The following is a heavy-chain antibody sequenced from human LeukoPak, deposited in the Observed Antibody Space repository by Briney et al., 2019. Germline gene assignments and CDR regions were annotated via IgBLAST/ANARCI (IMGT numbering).Heavy chain of an antibody. J-gene: IGHJ5*02. D-gene: IGHD3-9*01. CDR3: ARYEVGSSYYDILTGYRANWFDP. CDR2: IYYSGST. V-gene: IGHV4-59*08. CDR1: GGSISSYY. Sequence: SETLSLTCTVSGGSISSYYWSWIRQPPGKGLEWIGYIYYSGSTNYNPSLKSRVTISVDTSKNQFSLKLSSVTAADTAVYYCARYEVGSSYYDILTGYRANWFDPWGQGTLVTVSS.